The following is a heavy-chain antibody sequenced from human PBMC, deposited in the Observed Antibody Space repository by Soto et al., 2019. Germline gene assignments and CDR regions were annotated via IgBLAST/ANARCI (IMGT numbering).Heavy chain of an antibody. CDR3: ARQDKVGYCSGGSCYSGWFDP. V-gene: IGHV4-39*01. J-gene: IGHJ5*02. CDR2: IYYSGST. Sequence: QLQLQESGPGLVKPSETLSLTCTVSGGSISSSSYYWGWIRQPPGKGLEWIGSIYYSGSTYYNPSLKRRVTISVDTSKNQFSLKLSSVTAADTAVYYCARQDKVGYCSGGSCYSGWFDPWGQGTLVTVSS. CDR1: GGSISSSSYY. D-gene: IGHD2-15*01.